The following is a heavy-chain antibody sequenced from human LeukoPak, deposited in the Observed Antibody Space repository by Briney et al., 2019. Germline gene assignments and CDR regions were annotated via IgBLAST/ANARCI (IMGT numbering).Heavy chain of an antibody. CDR2: IKHDGSEK. V-gene: IGHV3-7*01. D-gene: IGHD3-3*01. CDR1: GFTFSSYW. Sequence: GGSLRLSCAASGFTFSSYWMSWVRQAPRKGLEWVANIKHDGSEKYYVDSAKGRFTISRDNAKNSLYLQMNSLRAEDAAVYYCARERSRSLDYWGQGTLVTVSS. J-gene: IGHJ4*02. CDR3: ARERSRSLDY.